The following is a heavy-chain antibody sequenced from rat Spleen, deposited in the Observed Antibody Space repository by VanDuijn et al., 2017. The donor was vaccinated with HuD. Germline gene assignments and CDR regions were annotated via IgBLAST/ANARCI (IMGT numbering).Heavy chain of an antibody. V-gene: IGHV5S13*01. J-gene: IGHJ1*01. D-gene: IGHD1-12*03. CDR2: ISSGSGNT. CDR1: GFSLTSNS. CDR3: TRHAYYDGYYHWYFDF. Sequence: VQMKETGPGLVQPSQTLSLTCTVSGFSLTSNSVHWVRQPPGKGLEWVASISSGSGNTYYRESVKGRFPISRDNTKNTLYLQMDSLGSEDTATYYCTRHAYYDGYYHWYFDFWGPGTMVTVSS.